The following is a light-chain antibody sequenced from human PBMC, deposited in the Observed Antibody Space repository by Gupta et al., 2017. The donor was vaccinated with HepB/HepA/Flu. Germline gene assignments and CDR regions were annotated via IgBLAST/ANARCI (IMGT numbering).Light chain of an antibody. CDR2: DVA. Sequence: QSALTQPASVSGSPGQSITISCTGTSSDVGAYNSVSWYQQYPGKAPKLLIYDVAARPSGISTRFSGSKSGNTASLTISGLQTEDEADYFCSSFTSTLTLVVFGGGTKLTVL. V-gene: IGLV2-14*03. J-gene: IGLJ2*01. CDR3: SSFTSTLTLVV. CDR1: SSDVGAYNS.